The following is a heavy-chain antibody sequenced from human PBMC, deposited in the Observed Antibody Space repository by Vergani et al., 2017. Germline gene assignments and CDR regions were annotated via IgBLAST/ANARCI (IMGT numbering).Heavy chain of an antibody. CDR1: GFSFSGYW. V-gene: IGHV3-74*01. CDR2: IKSDGSIT. Sequence: EVQLVESGGGLIHPGGSLRLSCEGSGFSFSGYWMHWVRQSPEKGLVWVSRIKSDGSITNYADSVKGRFTISRDNAKNTLYLEMNSLRGDDTAIYYCAKGGGGYSSSLYYYYMDVWGKGTTVTVSS. J-gene: IGHJ6*03. D-gene: IGHD6-6*01. CDR3: AKGGGGYSSSLYYYYMDV.